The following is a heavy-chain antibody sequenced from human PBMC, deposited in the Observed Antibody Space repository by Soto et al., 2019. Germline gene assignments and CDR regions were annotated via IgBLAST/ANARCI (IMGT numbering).Heavy chain of an antibody. J-gene: IGHJ4*02. D-gene: IGHD2-15*01. V-gene: IGHV3-48*02. CDR2: ITSSSNTI. CDR1: AFTFSDYN. CDR3: ATTEVGYLYNFDN. Sequence: PGGSLRLSCEASAFTFSDYNMNWVRQAPGKGLEWVSFITSSSNTIYYADSVKGRFTISRDNAKNSLYLQMNSLRDEDTAVYYCATTEVGYLYNFDNWGQGTLVTVSS.